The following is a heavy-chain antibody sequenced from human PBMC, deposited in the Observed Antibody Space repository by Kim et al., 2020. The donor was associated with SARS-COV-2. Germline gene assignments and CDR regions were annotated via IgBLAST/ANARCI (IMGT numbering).Heavy chain of an antibody. CDR2: ISFDGRNK. V-gene: IGHV3-30*03. CDR1: GLNFDNSA. D-gene: IGHD3-22*01. J-gene: IGHJ6*02. Sequence: GRSLRLSCTASGLNFDNSAMNWVRQTPGKGLEWVAVISFDGRNKDYADPVKGRFTISRDNSRSTLYLEMNSLRVEDTALYYCARGNYYEWMTLSDYYNGMDVWGQGTTVTVSS. CDR3: ARGNYYEWMTLSDYYNGMDV.